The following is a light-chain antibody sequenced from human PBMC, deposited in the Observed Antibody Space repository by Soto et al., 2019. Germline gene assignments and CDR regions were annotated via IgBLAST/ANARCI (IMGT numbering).Light chain of an antibody. V-gene: IGLV1-47*01. J-gene: IGLJ2*01. Sequence: QSVLTQPPSASGTPGQRVTISCSGSSSNIGSKYVYWYQQLPGTAPKLLMYRNNQRPSGVPDRFSGSKSGTSASLAISGRRSDDEADYYCAAWDAGVSGPAFGGGTKLTV. CDR3: AAWDAGVSGPA. CDR1: SSNIGSKY. CDR2: RNN.